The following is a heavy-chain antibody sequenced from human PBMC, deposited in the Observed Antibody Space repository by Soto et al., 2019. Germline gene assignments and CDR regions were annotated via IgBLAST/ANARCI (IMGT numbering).Heavy chain of an antibody. V-gene: IGHV1-69*13. Sequence: SVKVSCKASGGTFSSYAISWVRQAPGQGLEWMGGIIPIFGTANYAQKFQGRVTITADESTSTAYMELSSLRSEDTAVYYCARVSRRGVVIFDYWGQGTLVTVSS. CDR1: GGTFSSYA. CDR2: IIPIFGTA. CDR3: ARVSRRGVVIFDY. D-gene: IGHD3-3*01. J-gene: IGHJ4*02.